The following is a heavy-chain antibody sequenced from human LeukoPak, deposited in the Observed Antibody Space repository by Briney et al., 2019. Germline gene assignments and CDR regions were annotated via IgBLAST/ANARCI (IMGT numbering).Heavy chain of an antibody. CDR3: ATFGTTGTVHYFDY. J-gene: IGHJ4*02. D-gene: IGHD1-1*01. CDR1: GYTLAELS. CDR2: FDPEDGET. Sequence: ASVKVSCKVSGYTLAELSMHWVRQAPGKGLEWMGGFDPEDGETIYARKFQGRVTMTEDTSTDTAYMELSSLRSEDTAVYYCATFGTTGTVHYFDYWGQGTLVTVSS. V-gene: IGHV1-24*01.